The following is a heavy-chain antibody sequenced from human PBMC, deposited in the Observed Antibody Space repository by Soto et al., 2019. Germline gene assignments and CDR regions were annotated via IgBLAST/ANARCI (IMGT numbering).Heavy chain of an antibody. J-gene: IGHJ4*02. CDR1: GGSFSGYY. Sequence: SETLSLTCAVYGGSFSGYYWSWIRQPPGKGLEWIGEINHSGSTNYNPSLKSRVTLSIDTSKNHFSLKLTSVTAADTAMYYCARHRAVAGLDYWGQGTLVTVSS. V-gene: IGHV4-34*01. CDR2: INHSGST. CDR3: ARHRAVAGLDY. D-gene: IGHD6-19*01.